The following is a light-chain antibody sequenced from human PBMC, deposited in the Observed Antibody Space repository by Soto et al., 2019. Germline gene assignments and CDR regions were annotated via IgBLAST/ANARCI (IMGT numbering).Light chain of an antibody. CDR3: HQYGSSPLT. Sequence: IVMTQSPLSLPVTPGEPASISCMSSQSLLHSNGYNYLDWYLQKPGQAPRLLIYGASSRATGIPERFSGSGSGTDFILTISRLEPEDFAVYYCHQYGSSPLTFGGGIMV. J-gene: IGKJ4*01. CDR2: GAS. CDR1: QSLLHSNGYNY. V-gene: IGKV2-28*01.